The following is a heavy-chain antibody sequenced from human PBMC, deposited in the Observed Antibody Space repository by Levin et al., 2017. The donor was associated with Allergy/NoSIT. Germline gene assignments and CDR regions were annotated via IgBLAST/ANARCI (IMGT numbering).Heavy chain of an antibody. CDR2: ISGSGGST. D-gene: IGHD6-19*01. CDR3: AKDPGYSSGWWATTPDDY. V-gene: IGHV3-23*01. J-gene: IGHJ4*02. CDR1: GFTFSSYA. Sequence: GESLKISCAASGFTFSSYAMSWVRQAPGKGLEWVSAISGSGGSTYYADSVKGPFTISRDNSKNTLYLQMNSLRAEDTAVYYCAKDPGYSSGWWATTPDDYWGQGTLVTVSS.